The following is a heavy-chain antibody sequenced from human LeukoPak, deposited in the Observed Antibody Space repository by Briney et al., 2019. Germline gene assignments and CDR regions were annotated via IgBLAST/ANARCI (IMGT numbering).Heavy chain of an antibody. CDR2: IIPIFGTA. V-gene: IGHV1-69*13. D-gene: IGHD6-19*01. J-gene: IGHJ3*02. CDR3: ARDTGSGWNHDAFDI. Sequence: SVKVSCKASGGTFISYAISWVRQAPGQGLEWMGGIIPIFGTANYTQKFQGRVTITAAESTSTAYMELSSLRSEDTAVYYCARDTGSGWNHDAFDIWGQGTMVTVSS. CDR1: GGTFISYA.